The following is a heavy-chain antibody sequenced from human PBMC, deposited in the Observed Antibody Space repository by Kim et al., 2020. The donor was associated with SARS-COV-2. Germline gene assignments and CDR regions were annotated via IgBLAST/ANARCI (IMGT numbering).Heavy chain of an antibody. Sequence: SETLSLTCTVSGGSISSYYWSLIRQPAGKGLEWIGRIYTSGSTNNIPSLKSQVTMSVDTSKNQFSLKLSSVTAADTAVYYYRGENGGQSFDYWGQGTLVTVSA. D-gene: IGHD2-8*01. CDR3: RGENGGQSFDY. CDR2: IYTSGST. CDR1: GGSISSYY. V-gene: IGHV4-4*07. J-gene: IGHJ4*02.